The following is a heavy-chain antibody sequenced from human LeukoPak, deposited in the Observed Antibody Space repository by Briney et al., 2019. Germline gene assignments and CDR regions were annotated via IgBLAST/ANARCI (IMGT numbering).Heavy chain of an antibody. CDR2: IYYSGST. V-gene: IGHV4-31*03. Sequence: SQTLSLTCTVSGGSISSGGYYWSWIRQHPGKGLEWIGYIYYSGSTYYNPSLKSRVTVSVDTSENQFSLKLTSVTAADTAVYYCARSPEYYFDYWGQGTLVTVSS. D-gene: IGHD1-14*01. CDR1: GGSISSGGYY. CDR3: ARSPEYYFDY. J-gene: IGHJ4*02.